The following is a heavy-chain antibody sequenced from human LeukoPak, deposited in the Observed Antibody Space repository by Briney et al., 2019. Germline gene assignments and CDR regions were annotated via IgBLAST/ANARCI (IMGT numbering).Heavy chain of an antibody. V-gene: IGHV4-38-2*02. CDR3: ARHDSSGPYNAFDI. CDR2: IYQSGST. Sequence: SETLSLTCTVSGYSTSSGYYWGWIRQPPGKGLEWIGSIYQSGSTYYNPSLKSRVTISVDTSKNQFSLKLSSVTAADTAVYFCARHDSSGPYNAFDIWGQGTMVTVSS. J-gene: IGHJ3*02. D-gene: IGHD3-22*01. CDR1: GYSTSSGYY.